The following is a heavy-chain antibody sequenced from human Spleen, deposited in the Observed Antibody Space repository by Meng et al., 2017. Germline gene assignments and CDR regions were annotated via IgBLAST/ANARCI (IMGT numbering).Heavy chain of an antibody. CDR3: ARDGGGWYLSVGDYYYYYGMDV. CDR1: GYSISSGYY. Sequence: SETLSLTCTVSGYSISSGYYWGWIRQPPGKGLEWIGSSHHSGSTYYNPSLKSRVTISVDTSKNQFSLKLSSVTAADTAVYYCARDGGGWYLSVGDYYYYYGMDVWGQGTTVTVSS. V-gene: IGHV4-38-2*02. J-gene: IGHJ6*02. CDR2: SHHSGST. D-gene: IGHD6-19*01.